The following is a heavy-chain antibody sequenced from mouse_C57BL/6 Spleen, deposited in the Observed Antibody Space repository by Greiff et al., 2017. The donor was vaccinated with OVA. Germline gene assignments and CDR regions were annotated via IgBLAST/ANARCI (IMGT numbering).Heavy chain of an antibody. CDR3: ARKGYDYDGREDDYSMDY. CDR2: ISDGGGYT. D-gene: IGHD2-4*01. J-gene: IGHJ4*01. Sequence: EVMLVESGGGLVKPGGSLKLSCAASGFTFSSYAMSWVRQTPEKRLEWIATISDGGGYTYYPDNVKGRVTISRDNAKNNLYLQMSHLKSEDTAMYYGARKGYDYDGREDDYSMDYWGQGTSVTVSS. V-gene: IGHV5-4*03. CDR1: GFTFSSYA.